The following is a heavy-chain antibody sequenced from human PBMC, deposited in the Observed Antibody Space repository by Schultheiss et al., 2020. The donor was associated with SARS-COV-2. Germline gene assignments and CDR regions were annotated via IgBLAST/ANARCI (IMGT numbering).Heavy chain of an antibody. D-gene: IGHD7-27*01. CDR1: GGSVSSGSYY. CDR3: ARATGVTSHDY. J-gene: IGHJ4*02. V-gene: IGHV4-61*01. CDR2: IYYSGST. Sequence: SETLSLTCTVSGGSVSSGSYYWSWIRQPPGKGLEWIGYIYYSGSTYYNPSLKSRIFISVATSKNQFSLKLSSVTAADTAVYYCARATGVTSHDYWGRGTLVTVSS.